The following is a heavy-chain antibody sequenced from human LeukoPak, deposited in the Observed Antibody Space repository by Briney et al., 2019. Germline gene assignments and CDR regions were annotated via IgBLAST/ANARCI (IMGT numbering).Heavy chain of an antibody. Sequence: GGSLRHCFAIPGFCIIREPIRSVRWAPGRVVEWVSSLSWSGGSINYAHSVKRRFTISRDNSKNTLYLQMNRLRAEDTGVYYCAKNPATDYYYYYYMDVWGKGTTVTVSS. D-gene: IGHD2-15*01. J-gene: IGHJ6*03. CDR2: LSWSGGSI. CDR1: GFCIIREP. CDR3: AKNPATDYYYYYYMDV. V-gene: IGHV3-23*01.